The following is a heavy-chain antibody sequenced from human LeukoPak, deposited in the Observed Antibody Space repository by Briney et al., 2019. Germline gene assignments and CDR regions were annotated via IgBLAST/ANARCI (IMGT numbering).Heavy chain of an antibody. V-gene: IGHV3-23*01. J-gene: IGHJ3*01. CDR3: AKDIELST. Sequence: GGSLRLSCAVSGFTFRDAAMTWVRQAPGKGLGWVSLISSSGGSTYYADSVKGRFTISRDNSKNTLSLQMNSLRVDDTAIYYCAKDIELSTWGLGTMVTVSS. CDR1: GFTFRDAA. CDR2: ISSSGGST. D-gene: IGHD3-16*02.